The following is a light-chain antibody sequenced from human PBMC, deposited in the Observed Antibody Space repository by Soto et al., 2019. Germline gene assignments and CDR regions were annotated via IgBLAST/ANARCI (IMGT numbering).Light chain of an antibody. CDR2: EVV. CDR3: SSYAGSLYV. J-gene: IGLJ1*01. CDR1: SSDVGGYNY. Sequence: QSVLTQPPSASGSPGQSVTISCTGTSSDVGGYNYVSWYQQHPGKAPKLMIYEVVKRPSGVPDRFSGSKSGNTASLTVSGLQAEEEADYYCSSYAGSLYVFGTGTKLTVL. V-gene: IGLV2-8*01.